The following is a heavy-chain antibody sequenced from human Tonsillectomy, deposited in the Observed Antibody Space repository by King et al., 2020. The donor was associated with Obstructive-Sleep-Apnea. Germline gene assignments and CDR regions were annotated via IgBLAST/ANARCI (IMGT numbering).Heavy chain of an antibody. CDR2: ISPNSGAT. J-gene: IGHJ4*02. CDR3: SRDMTAYDSTSPAY. CDR1: GYTFTGYY. D-gene: IGHD3-10*01. V-gene: IGHV1-2*02. Sequence: GQLVQSGAEVKKPGASVKVSCKASGYTFTGYYIHWVRQAPGQGLEWMGWISPNSGATKYAQKFQDRVTMTRDTSISTAYMDLSRLRSDDTAKYYFSRDMTAYDSTSPAYWGQGTLVTVSS.